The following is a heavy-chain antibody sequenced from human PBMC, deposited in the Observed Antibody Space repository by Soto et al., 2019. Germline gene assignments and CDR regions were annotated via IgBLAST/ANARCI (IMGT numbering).Heavy chain of an antibody. Sequence: QVHLVQSGAEVKKPGASVKVSCKASGYTFTNYYMHWVRQAPGQGLEWMGMINPRGGRTTYPQKFQGRATMTTDTSTSTVYMVLRSLRSDDTAVYYCASDMADYYDDSNSHYNAFDMWGQGTMVTVSS. V-gene: IGHV1-46*03. D-gene: IGHD3-22*01. CDR3: ASDMADYYDDSNSHYNAFDM. CDR2: INPRGGRT. CDR1: GYTFTNYY. J-gene: IGHJ3*02.